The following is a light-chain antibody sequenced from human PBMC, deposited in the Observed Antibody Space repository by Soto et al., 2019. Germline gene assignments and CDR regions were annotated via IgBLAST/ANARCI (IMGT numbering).Light chain of an antibody. V-gene: IGKV3-20*01. CDR1: QSLSRSS. J-gene: IGKJ4*01. Sequence: ESVLTQSPDTLSLSPGARATLSCRASQSLSRSSLAWYQQRPGQAPRLLIYDASNRATGIPDRFSGSGSGTDFTLTITRLEPEDFAVYYCQQYDGSLTFGGGTKVDI. CDR3: QQYDGSLT. CDR2: DAS.